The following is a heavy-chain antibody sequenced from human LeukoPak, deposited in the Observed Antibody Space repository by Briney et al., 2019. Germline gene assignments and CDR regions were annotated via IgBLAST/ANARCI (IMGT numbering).Heavy chain of an antibody. Sequence: PGRSLRLSCAASGFTFSIYDMHWVRQAPGKGLEWVAVISYDGSNKYYADSVRGRFIISRDNSKNTLYLQMNSQRAEDTAVYYCARGIAVAGTFVWFDPWGQGTLVTVSS. CDR1: GFTFSIYD. V-gene: IGHV3-30*03. CDR3: ARGIAVAGTFVWFDP. J-gene: IGHJ5*02. D-gene: IGHD6-19*01. CDR2: ISYDGSNK.